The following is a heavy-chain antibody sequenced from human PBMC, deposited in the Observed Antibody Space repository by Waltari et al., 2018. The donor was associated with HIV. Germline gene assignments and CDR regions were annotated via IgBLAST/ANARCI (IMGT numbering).Heavy chain of an antibody. Sequence: QLQLQESGPGLVKPSETLSLTCTVSGGSISSSSPYWGWSRQPPGKGLEWIGMIYYSGSTYYNPSLKSRVTISVDTSKILFSLKLSSVTAADTAVYYCARLRGSVAGLPGGFYFDYWGQGTLVTVSS. CDR3: ARLRGSVAGLPGGFYFDY. D-gene: IGHD6-19*01. V-gene: IGHV4-39*01. J-gene: IGHJ4*02. CDR1: GGSISSSSPY. CDR2: IYYSGST.